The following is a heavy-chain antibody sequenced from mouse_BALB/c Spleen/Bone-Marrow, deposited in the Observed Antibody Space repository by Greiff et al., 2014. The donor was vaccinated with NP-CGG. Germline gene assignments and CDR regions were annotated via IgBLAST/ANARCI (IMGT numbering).Heavy chain of an antibody. CDR3: ARQDYDWFAY. V-gene: IGHV5-6*01. CDR2: ISSGGSYT. CDR1: GFTFSSYG. Sequence: EVKVVESGGDLVKPGGSLKLSCAAPGFTFSSYGMSWVRQTPDKRLEWVATISSGGSYTYYPDSVKGRFTISRDNAKDTLYLQMSSLKSEDTAMYYCARQDYDWFAYWGQGTLVTVSA. J-gene: IGHJ3*01. D-gene: IGHD2-4*01.